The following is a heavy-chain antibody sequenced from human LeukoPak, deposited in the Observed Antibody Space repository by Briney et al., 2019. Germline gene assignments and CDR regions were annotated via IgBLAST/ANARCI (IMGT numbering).Heavy chain of an antibody. J-gene: IGHJ3*02. CDR2: IYHSGSN. Sequence: SETLSLTCAVSGYSISSGYYWGWIRQPPGKGLEWIGSIYHSGSNYYNPSLKSRVTISVDTSKNQFSLKLSSVTAADTAVYYCAGPNYYDFWSGHPDAFDIWGQGTMVTVSS. CDR3: AGPNYYDFWSGHPDAFDI. CDR1: GYSISSGYY. D-gene: IGHD3-3*01. V-gene: IGHV4-38-2*01.